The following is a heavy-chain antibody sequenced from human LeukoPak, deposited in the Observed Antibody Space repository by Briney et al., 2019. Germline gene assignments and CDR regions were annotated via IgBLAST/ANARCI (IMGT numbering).Heavy chain of an antibody. V-gene: IGHV4-59*01. J-gene: IGHJ4*02. D-gene: IGHD6-19*01. CDR2: IYYSGST. CDR1: GGSISSYY. Sequence: SETLSLTCTVSGGSISSYYWSWIRQPPGKGLEWIGYIYYSGSTNYNPSLKSRVTISVDTSKNQFSLKLSSVTAADTAVYYCARTQWLVPEALDYWGQGTLVTVSS. CDR3: ARTQWLVPEALDY.